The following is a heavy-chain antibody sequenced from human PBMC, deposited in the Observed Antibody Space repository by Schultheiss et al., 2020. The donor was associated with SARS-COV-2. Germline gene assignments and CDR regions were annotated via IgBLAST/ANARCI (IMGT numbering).Heavy chain of an antibody. CDR3: AGLNSVSGS. D-gene: IGHD3-22*01. CDR2: IRSKAYGGTT. V-gene: IGHV3-49*04. CDR1: GFTFGDYA. Sequence: GGSLRLSFTASGFTFGDYAMSWVRQAPGKGLEWVGFIRSKAYGGTTEYAASVKGRFTISRDDSKSIAYLQMNSLKTEDTAVYYCAGLNSVSGSWGQGTLVTVSS. J-gene: IGHJ5*02.